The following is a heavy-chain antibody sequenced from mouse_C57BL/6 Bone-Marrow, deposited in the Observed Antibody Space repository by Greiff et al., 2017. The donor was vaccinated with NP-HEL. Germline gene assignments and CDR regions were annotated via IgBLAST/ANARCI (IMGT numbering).Heavy chain of an antibody. Sequence: QVQLKQSGPGLVQPSQSLSITCTVSGFSLTSYGVHWVRQSPGKGLEWLGVIWSGGSTDYNAAVISRLSISKDNSKSQVFFKMNSRQADDTAIYYCASRGDWAWFAYWGQGTLVTVSA. CDR3: ASRGDWAWFAY. V-gene: IGHV2-2*01. D-gene: IGHD4-1*01. J-gene: IGHJ3*01. CDR2: IWSGGST. CDR1: GFSLTSYG.